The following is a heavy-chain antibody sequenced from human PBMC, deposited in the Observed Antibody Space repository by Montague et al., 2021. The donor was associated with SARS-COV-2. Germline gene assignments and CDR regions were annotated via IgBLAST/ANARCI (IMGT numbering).Heavy chain of an antibody. V-gene: IGHV4-59*01. J-gene: IGHJ6*03. CDR2: IYYSGST. CDR1: GGSISSYY. D-gene: IGHD3-3*01. Sequence: SETLSLTCTVSGGSISSYYWSWIRQPPGKGLEWIGYIYYSGSTNYNPSLKSRVTISVYTSKNQFSLKLSSVTAADTAVYSCARVVGDYDFWSGQYYYYYYMDVWGKGTTVTVSS. CDR3: ARVVGDYDFWSGQYYYYYYMDV.